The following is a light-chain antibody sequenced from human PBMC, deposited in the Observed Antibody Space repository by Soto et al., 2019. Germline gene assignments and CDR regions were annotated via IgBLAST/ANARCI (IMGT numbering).Light chain of an antibody. CDR2: HAS. CDR3: QQRCNWPPVT. CDR1: QGISSA. V-gene: IGKV1-13*02. J-gene: IGKJ4*01. Sequence: AIQLTQSPSSLSASVGDRVTITCRASQGISSALAWYQQKPGRTPKLLISHASSLEGGVPSRFSGSGSGTDFTLTISSLQPEDFAVYYCQQRCNWPPVTFGGGTKVEIK.